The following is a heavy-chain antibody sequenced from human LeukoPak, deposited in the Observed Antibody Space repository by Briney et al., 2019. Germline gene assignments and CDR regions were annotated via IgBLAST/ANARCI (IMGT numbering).Heavy chain of an antibody. D-gene: IGHD6-13*01. CDR1: GFIFSNYA. CDR2: ISYDGSNK. V-gene: IGHV3-30-3*01. J-gene: IGHJ5*02. CDR3: ARDLDSSSWYILWFDP. Sequence: PGGSLRLSCAASGFIFSNYAMHWVRQAAGKGLEWVAVISYDGSNKYYADSVKGRFTISRDNSKNTLFLQMNSLRTEDTAVYYCARDLDSSSWYILWFDPWGQGTLVTVSS.